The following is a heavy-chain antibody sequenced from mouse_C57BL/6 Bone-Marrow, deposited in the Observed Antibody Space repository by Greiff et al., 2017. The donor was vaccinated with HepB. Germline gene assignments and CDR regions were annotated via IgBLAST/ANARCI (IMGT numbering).Heavy chain of an antibody. V-gene: IGHV1-18*01. CDR3: ARTSFLYYSNYCGYFDY. CDR1: GYTFTDYN. J-gene: IGHJ2*01. Sequence: EVQLQQSGPELVKPGASVKIPCKASGYTFTDYNMDWVKQSHGKSLEWIGDINPNNGGTIYNQKFKGKATLTVDKSSSTAYMELRSLTSEDTAVYYCARTSFLYYSNYCGYFDYWGQGTTLTVSS. CDR2: INPNNGGT. D-gene: IGHD2-5*01.